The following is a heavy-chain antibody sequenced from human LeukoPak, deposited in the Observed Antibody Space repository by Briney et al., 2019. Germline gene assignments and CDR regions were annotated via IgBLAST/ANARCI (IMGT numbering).Heavy chain of an antibody. Sequence: ASVKVSCKASGYTFTDYGISWGRQAPGQGLEWMGWISPDSGDTSFAQKFQGRVTMSTDTSTTTDYMELSRLRSDDTAVYYCARGRVSSSTWYSTYYYYFYMDVWGKGTTVTVSS. D-gene: IGHD1-1*01. CDR2: ISPDSGDT. CDR3: ARGRVSSSTWYSTYYYYFYMDV. J-gene: IGHJ6*03. V-gene: IGHV1-18*01. CDR1: GYTFTDYG.